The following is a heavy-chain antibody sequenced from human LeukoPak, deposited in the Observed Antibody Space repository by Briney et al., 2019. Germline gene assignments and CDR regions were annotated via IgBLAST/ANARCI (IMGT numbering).Heavy chain of an antibody. CDR3: ARGMAVTGYYFDC. Sequence: SQTLSLTCAISGDSVSSNSVAWNWIRQSPSRGLEWLGRTYYRSKWYNDYAVFVKSRITINPDTSRNQFSLQLNSVTPEDTAVYYCARGMAVTGYYFDCWGQGTLVTVSS. CDR2: TYYRSKWYN. CDR1: GDSVSSNSVA. V-gene: IGHV6-1*01. J-gene: IGHJ4*02. D-gene: IGHD6-19*01.